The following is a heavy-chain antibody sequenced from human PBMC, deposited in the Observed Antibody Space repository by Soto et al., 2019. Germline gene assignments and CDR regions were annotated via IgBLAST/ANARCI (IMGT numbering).Heavy chain of an antibody. J-gene: IGHJ4*02. D-gene: IGHD4-17*01. CDR1: GFTFSSYA. Sequence: GGSLRLSCAASGFTFSSYAMHWVRQAPGKGLEWVAVISYDGSNKYYADSVKGRFTISRDNSKNTLYLQMNSLRAEDTAVYYCARALLDYGDYGDGYYFDYWGQGTLVTVSS. CDR2: ISYDGSNK. V-gene: IGHV3-30-3*01. CDR3: ARALLDYGDYGDGYYFDY.